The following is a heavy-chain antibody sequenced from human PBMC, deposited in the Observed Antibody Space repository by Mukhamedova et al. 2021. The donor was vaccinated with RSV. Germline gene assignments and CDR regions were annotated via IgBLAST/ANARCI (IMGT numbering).Heavy chain of an antibody. J-gene: IGHJ3*02. D-gene: IGHD6-13*01. CDR3: ARHRVAYSASCGLMFFDAFDM. Sequence: EYMGIIYPGDSDTRYSPSFQGQVTISADKSISAAYLQWNALKASDTAMYYCARHRVAYSASCGLMFFDAFDMWCQGTMVIVSS. V-gene: IGHV5-51*01. CDR2: IYPGDSDT.